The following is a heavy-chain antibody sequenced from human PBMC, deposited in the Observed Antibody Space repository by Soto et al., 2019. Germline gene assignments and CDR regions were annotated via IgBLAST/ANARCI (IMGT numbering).Heavy chain of an antibody. V-gene: IGHV4-4*02. Sequence: QVQLQESGPGLVKPSGTLSLTCAVSGGSISSSNRWSWVPQPPVKGLEWIGEIYHGGSTNYNPSLTSRVTLSVDKSKNQFSLKLSSVTAADTAVYYCARLYSSGWSQIVFYYYYGMDVWGQGTTVTVSS. CDR2: IYHGGST. CDR1: GGSISSSNR. D-gene: IGHD6-19*01. J-gene: IGHJ6*02. CDR3: ARLYSSGWSQIVFYYYYGMDV.